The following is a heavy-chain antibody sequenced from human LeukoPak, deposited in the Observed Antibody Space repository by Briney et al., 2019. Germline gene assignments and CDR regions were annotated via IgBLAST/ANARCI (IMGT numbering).Heavy chain of an antibody. Sequence: GASVKVSCKVSGYTLPELSMHWVRQAPRKGLEWMGGFDPEDGETIYAQKFQGRVTMTEDTSTDTAYMELSSLRSEDTAVYYCATAGWTSSGWKYYFDYWGQGTLVTVSS. V-gene: IGHV1-24*01. CDR2: FDPEDGET. D-gene: IGHD6-19*01. J-gene: IGHJ4*02. CDR1: GYTLPELS. CDR3: ATAGWTSSGWKYYFDY.